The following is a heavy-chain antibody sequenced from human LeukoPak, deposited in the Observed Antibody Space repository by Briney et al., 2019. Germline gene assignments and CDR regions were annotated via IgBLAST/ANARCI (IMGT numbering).Heavy chain of an antibody. J-gene: IGHJ4*02. CDR3: ARDGRAGSLFAY. D-gene: IGHD6-19*01. V-gene: IGHV4-39*07. CDR2: IYYSGST. CDR1: GGSISSSSYY. Sequence: PSETLSLTCTVSGGSISSSSYYWGWIRQPPGKGLEWIGSIYYSGSTYYNPSLKSRVTISEDASKNQFSLKLSSVTAADTAIYYCARDGRAGSLFAYWGQGTLVTVSS.